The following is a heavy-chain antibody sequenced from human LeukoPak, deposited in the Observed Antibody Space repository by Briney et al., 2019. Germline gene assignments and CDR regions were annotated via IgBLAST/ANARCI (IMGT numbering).Heavy chain of an antibody. J-gene: IGHJ4*02. CDR2: IYYSGST. CDR1: GGSISSSSYY. D-gene: IGHD6-6*01. Sequence: MPSETLSLTCTVSGGSISSSSYYWGWIRQPPGKGLEWIGSIYYSGSTYYNPSLKSRVTISVDTSKNQFSLKLSSVTAADTAVYYCARHTRAWGSIAARPLFYFDYWGQGTLVTVSS. CDR3: ARHTRAWGSIAARPLFYFDY. V-gene: IGHV4-39*01.